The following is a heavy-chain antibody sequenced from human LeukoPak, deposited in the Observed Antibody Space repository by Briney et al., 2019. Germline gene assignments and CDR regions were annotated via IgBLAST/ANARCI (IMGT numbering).Heavy chain of an antibody. V-gene: IGHV3-23*01. CDR1: GFTFSSYA. J-gene: IGHJ4*02. D-gene: IGHD4-23*01. CDR3: ARDSGGNLYYFDY. Sequence: GGSLRLSCAASGFTFSSYAMSWVRQAPGKGLEWVSAISGSGGSTYYADSVKGRFTISRDNSKNTLYLQMNSLRAEDTAVYYCARDSGGNLYYFDYWGQGTLVTVSS. CDR2: ISGSGGST.